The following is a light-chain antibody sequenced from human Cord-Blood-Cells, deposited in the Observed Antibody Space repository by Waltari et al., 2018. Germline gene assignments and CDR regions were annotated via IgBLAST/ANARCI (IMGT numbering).Light chain of an antibody. V-gene: IGLV6-57*01. Sequence: NFMPTQPTTVSESPGKTVTISCTRSSGSMASTSVPWYQQRPGSSPTTVIYEDNQRPSGVPDRFSGSIDSSSNSASLTISGLKTEDEADYYCQSYDSSNQVFGGGTKLTVL. CDR3: QSYDSSNQV. CDR2: EDN. CDR1: SGSMASTS. J-gene: IGLJ2*01.